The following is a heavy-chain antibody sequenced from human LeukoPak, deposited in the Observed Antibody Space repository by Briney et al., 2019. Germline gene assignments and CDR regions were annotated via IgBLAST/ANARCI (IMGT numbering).Heavy chain of an antibody. Sequence: SETLSLTCTVSGGSISSSSYYWGWIRQPPGQGLAWIGSIYYSGSTYYNPSLKGRVTISVDTSKNQFSLKLSSVTAADTAVYYCARQLGYCSSTSCYADKVDYWGQGTLVTVSS. J-gene: IGHJ4*02. CDR3: ARQLGYCSSTSCYADKVDY. D-gene: IGHD2-2*01. CDR2: IYYSGST. V-gene: IGHV4-39*01. CDR1: GGSISSSSYY.